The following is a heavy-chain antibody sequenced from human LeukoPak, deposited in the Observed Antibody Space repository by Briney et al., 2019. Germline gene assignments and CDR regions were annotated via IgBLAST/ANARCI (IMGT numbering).Heavy chain of an antibody. CDR1: GFNFSDFSDYS. CDR2: ISSSSTYI. J-gene: IGHJ3*02. CDR3: AKDQNYDSRPWVGAFDI. D-gene: IGHD3-22*01. Sequence: GGSLRLSCAASGFNFSDFSDYSMNWVRQAPGKGLEWVSFISSSSTYIHYADSVKGRFTISRDNAKNSVFLQMNDLRVEDTAVYYCAKDQNYDSRPWVGAFDIWGQGTMVTVSS. V-gene: IGHV3-21*01.